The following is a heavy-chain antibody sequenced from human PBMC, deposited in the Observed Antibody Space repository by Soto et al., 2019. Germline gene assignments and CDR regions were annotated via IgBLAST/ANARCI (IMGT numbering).Heavy chain of an antibody. V-gene: IGHV3-30*18. Sequence: QVQLVESGGGVVQPGRSLRLSCAASGFTFGTYAMHWVRQAPGQGLEWVAVISYDGSNKYYADSVRGRFTISRDKSKNTVHLQMNSLRAEDTAVYYCAKGMNYDYNYSLDVWGQGTTVTVSS. CDR2: ISYDGSNK. CDR3: AKGMNYDYNYSLDV. CDR1: GFTFGTYA. J-gene: IGHJ6*02.